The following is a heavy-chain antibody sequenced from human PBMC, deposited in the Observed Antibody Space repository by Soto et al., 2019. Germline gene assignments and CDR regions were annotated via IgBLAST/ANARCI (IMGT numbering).Heavy chain of an antibody. D-gene: IGHD4-17*01. CDR3: ALSGQRETDYGGNSIDY. V-gene: IGHV3-30*03. Sequence: PGGSLRLSCAASGFIFSDYAMHWVRQAPGKGMEWVAVILFDGNKKYYADSVKGRVTISRDNSKNALFLQVNSLGVEDTALYYCALSGQRETDYGGNSIDYWGQGTLVTVSS. J-gene: IGHJ4*02. CDR1: GFIFSDYA. CDR2: ILFDGNKK.